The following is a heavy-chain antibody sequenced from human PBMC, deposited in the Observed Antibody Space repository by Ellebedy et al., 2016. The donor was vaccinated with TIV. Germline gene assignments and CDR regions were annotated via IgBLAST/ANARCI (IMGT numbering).Heavy chain of an antibody. CDR1: GFTFSSYW. CDR3: ARDPIYGDRAIDY. CDR2: INSDGSST. D-gene: IGHD4-17*01. V-gene: IGHV3-74*01. J-gene: IGHJ4*02. Sequence: GESLKISCAASGFTFSSYWMHWVRQAPGKGLVWVSRINSDGSSTSYADSVKGRFTISRDNAKNTLYLQMNSLRAEDTAVYYCARDPIYGDRAIDYWGQGTLVTVSS.